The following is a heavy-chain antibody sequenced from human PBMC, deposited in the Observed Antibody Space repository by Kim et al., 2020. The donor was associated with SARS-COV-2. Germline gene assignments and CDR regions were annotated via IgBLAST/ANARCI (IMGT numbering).Heavy chain of an antibody. J-gene: IGHJ5*02. CDR2: INHAGST. D-gene: IGHD3-9*01. V-gene: IGHV4-34*01. CDR3: AKTMPTYFNVLTGSPTTYWFDP. CDR1: NGSFSYYY. Sequence: SETLYLTCSVYNGSFSYYYWSWIRQAPGKTLEWIAAINHAGSTKYNPSLKSRVTISIDTSKNLFSLKLSSMTAADTAVYYCAKTMPTYFNVLTGSPTTYWFDPWGQGTQVTVSS.